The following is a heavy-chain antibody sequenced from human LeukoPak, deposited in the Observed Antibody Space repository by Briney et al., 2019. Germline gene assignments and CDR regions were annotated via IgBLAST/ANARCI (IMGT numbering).Heavy chain of an antibody. CDR3: ARDLCYDSSGYQHYYMDV. D-gene: IGHD3-22*01. CDR1: GFTFSSYW. J-gene: IGHJ6*03. Sequence: GGSLRLSCAASGFTFSSYWMHWVRQAPGKGLVWVSRINSDGSSTSYADSVKGRFTISRDNAKNTLYLQMNSLRAEDTAVYYCARDLCYDSSGYQHYYMDVWGKGTTVTVSS. CDR2: INSDGSST. V-gene: IGHV3-74*01.